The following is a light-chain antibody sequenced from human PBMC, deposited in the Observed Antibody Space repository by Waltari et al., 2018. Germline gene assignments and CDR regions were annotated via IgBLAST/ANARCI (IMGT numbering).Light chain of an antibody. J-gene: IGKJ4*01. Sequence: DIQLTLSPSTLSASVGDRVTITCRASQGISRYLAWYQQKPGKVPKLLIYGTSTLQSGVPSRFSGSGSGTEFTLTISSLQPEDFATYYCQQLNSYPLTFGGGTKVDTK. CDR3: QQLNSYPLT. CDR1: QGISRY. V-gene: IGKV1-9*01. CDR2: GTS.